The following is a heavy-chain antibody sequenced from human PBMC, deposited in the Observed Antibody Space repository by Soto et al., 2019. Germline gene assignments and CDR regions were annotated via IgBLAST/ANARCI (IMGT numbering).Heavy chain of an antibody. CDR3: ARVSSYYYDRSGHLYNRYYFEY. J-gene: IGHJ4*02. Sequence: QVQLVQSGAEVKEPGSSVKVSCETSGGTLSSSSYAINWVRQAPRQGLEWMGGIIPVLGTPNYAQNFQGRLSITADESTRTSYMDLSSLRPDDTAVYYCARVSSYYYDRSGHLYNRYYFEYWGQGNPVNVSS. D-gene: IGHD3-22*01. CDR1: GGTLSSSSYA. V-gene: IGHV1-69*01. CDR2: IIPVLGTP.